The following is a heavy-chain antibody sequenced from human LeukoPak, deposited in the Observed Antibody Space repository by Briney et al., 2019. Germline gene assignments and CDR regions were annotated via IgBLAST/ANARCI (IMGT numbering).Heavy chain of an antibody. CDR1: GGTFSSYA. CDR3: ARALDYGGNSD. J-gene: IGHJ4*02. Sequence: SLKVSCKASGGTFSSYAISWVRHAPGQGLVWMGRIIPILGIANYAQKFQGRVTITADKSTSTAYMELSSLRSEDTAVYYCARALDYGGNSDWGQGTLVTVSS. V-gene: IGHV1-69*04. CDR2: IIPILGIA. D-gene: IGHD4-23*01.